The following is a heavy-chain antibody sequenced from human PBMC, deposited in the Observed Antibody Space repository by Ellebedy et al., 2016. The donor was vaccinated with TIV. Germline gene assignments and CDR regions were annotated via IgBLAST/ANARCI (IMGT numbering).Heavy chain of an antibody. CDR2: INSKTDGGTT. V-gene: IGHV3-15*01. CDR1: GFTFSNAW. CDR3: TSDAPNYCTNGVCYRMRSSDGFDP. J-gene: IGHJ5*02. D-gene: IGHD2-8*01. Sequence: GESLKISCAASGFTFSNAWMSWVRQGPGKGLEWVGRINSKTDGGTTELALPVKGRFTISRDDSKNTLYLQMNSLKTEDTGVYYCTSDAPNYCTNGVCYRMRSSDGFDPWGQGTLVTVSS.